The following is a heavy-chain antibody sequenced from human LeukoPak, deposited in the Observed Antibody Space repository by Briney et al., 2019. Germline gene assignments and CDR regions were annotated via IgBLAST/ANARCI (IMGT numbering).Heavy chain of an antibody. D-gene: IGHD3-10*01. CDR3: ASPGSGHFDY. CDR2: INHSGST. Sequence: PSETLSLTCAVYGGSFSGYYWSWIRQPPGKGLEWIGEINHSGSTNYNPSLKSRVTISVDTSKNQFSLKLSSVTAADTAVYYCASPGSGHFDYWGQGTLVTVSS. CDR1: GGSFSGYY. V-gene: IGHV4-34*01. J-gene: IGHJ4*02.